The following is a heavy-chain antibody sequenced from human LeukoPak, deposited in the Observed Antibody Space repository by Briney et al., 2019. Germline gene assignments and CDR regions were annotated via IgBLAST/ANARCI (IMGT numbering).Heavy chain of an antibody. V-gene: IGHV3-48*03. CDR2: ISGSSSTI. CDR3: ARGYSCGYHFDY. D-gene: IGHD5-18*01. CDR1: GFTFSSFE. J-gene: IGHJ4*02. Sequence: PGGSLRLSCAASGFTFSSFEMNWVRQAPGKGLEWVSYISGSSSTIFYADSVKGRFTISRDNAKNSLYLQMNSLRVEDTAVYYCARGYSCGYHFDYWGQGTLVTVSS.